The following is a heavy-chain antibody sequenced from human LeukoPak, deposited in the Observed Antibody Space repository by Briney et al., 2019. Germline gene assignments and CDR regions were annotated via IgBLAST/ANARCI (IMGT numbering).Heavy chain of an antibody. CDR2: INPDTSGT. D-gene: IGHD6-13*01. V-gene: IGHV1-2*02. CDR1: RYTFTAYY. CDR3: VRARAAAVFDY. J-gene: IGHJ4*02. Sequence: ASVKVSCKAPRYTFTAYYIYWVRQAPGQGLEWMGWINPDTSGTNYAQKFQGRVTMTRDTSISTAYMELSRLRSDDTAVYYCVRARAAAVFDYWGQGTLVTVSS.